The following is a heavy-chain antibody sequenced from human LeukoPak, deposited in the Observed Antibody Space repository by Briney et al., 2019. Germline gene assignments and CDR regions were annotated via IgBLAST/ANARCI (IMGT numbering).Heavy chain of an antibody. D-gene: IGHD3-22*01. CDR3: AREVYYYDSSGFYYSGGFGY. CDR2: ISSSSSTI. CDR1: GFTFSSYS. V-gene: IGHV3-48*04. Sequence: SGGSLRLSCAASGFTFSSYSMNWVRQAPGKGLEWVSYISSSSSTIYYADSVKGRFTISRDNAKNSLYLQMNSLRAEDTAVYYCAREVYYYDSSGFYYSGGFGYWGQGTLLTVSS. J-gene: IGHJ4*02.